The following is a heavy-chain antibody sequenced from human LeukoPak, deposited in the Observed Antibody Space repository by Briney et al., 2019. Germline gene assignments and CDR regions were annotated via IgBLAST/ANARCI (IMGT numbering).Heavy chain of an antibody. Sequence: GGSLRLSCAASGFTFDDYGMSWVRQAPGKGLEWVSGINWNGGSTGYADSVKGRFTISRDNAKNSLYLQMNSLRAGDTALYYCARDLGSAARSDYWGQGTLVTVSS. CDR1: GFTFDDYG. J-gene: IGHJ4*02. CDR3: ARDLGSAARSDY. V-gene: IGHV3-20*04. D-gene: IGHD6-6*01. CDR2: INWNGGST.